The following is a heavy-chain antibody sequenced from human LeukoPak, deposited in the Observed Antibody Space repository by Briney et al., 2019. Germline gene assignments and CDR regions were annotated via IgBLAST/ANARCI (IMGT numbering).Heavy chain of an antibody. V-gene: IGHV1-2*02. CDR2: INPNSGGT. CDR3: ARTRTGTPVPDWDYSYYYYMDV. CDR1: GYTVTGYY. J-gene: IGHJ6*03. Sequence: ASVKVSCKASGYTVTGYYMHWVRQAPGQGLEGMGWINPNSGGTNYAQKFQGRVTMTRDTSISTAYMELSRLRSDDTAVYYCARTRTGTPVPDWDYSYYYYMDVWGKGTTVTVSS. D-gene: IGHD1/OR15-1a*01.